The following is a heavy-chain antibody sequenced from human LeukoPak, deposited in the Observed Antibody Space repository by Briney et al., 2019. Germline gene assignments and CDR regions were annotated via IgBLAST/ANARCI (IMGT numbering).Heavy chain of an antibody. CDR1: GFTFSIYW. CDR2: IRPDGSTT. J-gene: IGHJ4*02. CDR3: ARVSSLWAFDY. Sequence: GGSLRLSCAASGFTFSIYWMHWVRQIPGEGLVWVSRIRPDGSTTAYADSVRGRFTISRDNAWNTLYLQLTSLGAEDTAIYYCARVSSLWAFDYWGQGTLVTVSS. D-gene: IGHD2-21*01. V-gene: IGHV3-74*01.